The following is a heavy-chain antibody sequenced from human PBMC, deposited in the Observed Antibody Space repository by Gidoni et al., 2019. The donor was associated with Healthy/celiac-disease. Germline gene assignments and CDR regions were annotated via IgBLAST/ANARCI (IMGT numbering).Heavy chain of an antibody. V-gene: IGHV3-30*18. CDR2: ISYDGSNK. CDR3: AKDFGEGQGYFDY. D-gene: IGHD3-10*01. J-gene: IGHJ4*02. CDR1: GFTFSSYG. Sequence: QVQLVESGGGVVQPGRSLRLSCAASGFTFSSYGMHWVRQAPGKGLEWVAVISYDGSNKYYADSVKGRFTISRDNSKNTLYLQMNSLRDEDTAVYYCAKDFGEGQGYFDYWGQGTLVTVSS.